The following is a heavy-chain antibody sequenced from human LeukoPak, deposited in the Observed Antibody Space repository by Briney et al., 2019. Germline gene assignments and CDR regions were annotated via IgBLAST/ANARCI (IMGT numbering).Heavy chain of an antibody. CDR1: GYTFTSYY. D-gene: IGHD2-2*01. CDR2: INPSGGST. J-gene: IGHJ3*02. Sequence: ASVKVSCKVSGYTFTSYYMHWVRQAPGQGLEWMGIINPSGGSTSYAQKFQGRVTMTRDTSTSTVYMELSSLRSEDTAVYYCARECTSCYSHHDAFDIWGQGTMVTVSS. V-gene: IGHV1-46*01. CDR3: ARECTSCYSHHDAFDI.